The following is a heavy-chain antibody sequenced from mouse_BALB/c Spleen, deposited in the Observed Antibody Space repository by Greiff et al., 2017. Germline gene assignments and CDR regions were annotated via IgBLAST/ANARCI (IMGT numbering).Heavy chain of an antibody. V-gene: IGHV1-7*01. Sequence: QVQLQQSGAELAKPGASVKMSCKASGYTFTSYWMHWVKQRPGQGLEWIGYINPSTGYTEYNQKFKDKATLTADKSSSTAYMQLSSLTSEDSAVYYCARGQLGLRGAMDYWGQGTSVTVSS. CDR1: GYTFTSYW. J-gene: IGHJ4*01. CDR2: INPSTGYT. D-gene: IGHD3-2*01. CDR3: ARGQLGLRGAMDY.